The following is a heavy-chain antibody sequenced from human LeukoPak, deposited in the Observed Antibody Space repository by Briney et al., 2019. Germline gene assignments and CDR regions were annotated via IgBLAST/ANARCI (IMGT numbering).Heavy chain of an antibody. Sequence: PSETLSLTCAVSGGSISSGGYSWSWLRQPPGKGLEWIGYIYHSGSTYYNPSLKSRVTISVDRSKNQFSLKLSSVTAADTAVYYCARSTYYYDSSGYYHEWYFDYWGQGTLVTVSS. D-gene: IGHD3-22*01. J-gene: IGHJ4*02. CDR2: IYHSGST. CDR1: GGSISSGGYS. V-gene: IGHV4-30-2*01. CDR3: ARSTYYYDSSGYYHEWYFDY.